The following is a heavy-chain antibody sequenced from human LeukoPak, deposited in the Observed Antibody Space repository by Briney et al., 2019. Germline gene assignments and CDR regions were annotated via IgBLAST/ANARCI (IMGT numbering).Heavy chain of an antibody. CDR3: ARALVWSGPNWFDP. J-gene: IGHJ5*02. D-gene: IGHD3-10*02. Sequence: GRSLRLSCAASGFTFSSYAMSWVRQAPGKGLEWVSAISGSGGSTYYADSVKGRFTISRDNSKNTLYLQMNSLRAEDTAVYYCARALVWSGPNWFDPWGQGTLVTVSS. CDR2: ISGSGGST. CDR1: GFTFSSYA. V-gene: IGHV3-23*01.